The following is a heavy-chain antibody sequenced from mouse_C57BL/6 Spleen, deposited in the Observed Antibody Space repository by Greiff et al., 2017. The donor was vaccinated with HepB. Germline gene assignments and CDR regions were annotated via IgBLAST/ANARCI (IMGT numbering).Heavy chain of an antibody. CDR2: ISGGGGNT. Sequence: EVKVVESGGGLVKPGGSLKLSCAASGFTFSSYTMSWVRQTPEKRLEWVATISGGGGNTYYPDSVKGRFTISRDNAKNTLYLQMSSLRSEDTALYYCARPRVYDGYYEGFAYWGQGTLVTVSA. CDR1: GFTFSSYT. J-gene: IGHJ3*01. D-gene: IGHD2-3*01. V-gene: IGHV5-9*01. CDR3: ARPRVYDGYYEGFAY.